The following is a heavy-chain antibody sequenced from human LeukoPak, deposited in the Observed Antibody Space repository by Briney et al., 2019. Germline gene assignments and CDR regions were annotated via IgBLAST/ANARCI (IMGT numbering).Heavy chain of an antibody. Sequence: GRSLRLSCAVSGYTFGDYAISWVRQAPGKGLECVGFIRSRGYGGTTEYAASVKGRFTISRDDSRSIANLQMNSLRAEDTAVYYCASNKWFGEGGYYYYGMDVWGQGTTVTVSS. CDR1: GYTFGDYA. CDR2: IRSRGYGGTT. D-gene: IGHD3-10*01. J-gene: IGHJ6*02. CDR3: ASNKWFGEGGYYYYGMDV. V-gene: IGHV3-49*04.